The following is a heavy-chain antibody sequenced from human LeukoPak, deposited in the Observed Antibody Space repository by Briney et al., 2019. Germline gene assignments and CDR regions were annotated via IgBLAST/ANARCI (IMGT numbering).Heavy chain of an antibody. CDR3: ARLASGSYGPLTPFDY. CDR1: GGSFSGYY. V-gene: IGHV4-34*01. D-gene: IGHD1-26*01. Sequence: SETLSLTCAVYGGSFSGYYWSWIRQPPGKRLEWIREINHSGSTNYNPSLKSRVTISVDTSKNQFSLKLSYVTAADTAVYYSARLASGSYGPLTPFDYWGQGTLVTVSS. J-gene: IGHJ4*02. CDR2: INHSGST.